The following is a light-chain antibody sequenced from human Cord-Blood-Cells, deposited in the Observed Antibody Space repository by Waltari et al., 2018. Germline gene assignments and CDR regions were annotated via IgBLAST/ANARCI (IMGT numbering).Light chain of an antibody. CDR2: DVS. V-gene: IGLV2-14*01. Sequence: QSALTQPASVSGSPGQSITISCTGTSSDVGGYNYVSWYQQHPGKAPKLMIYDVSNRHSGVSNRFSGSKSGTTASLTISGLQAEDEADYYCSSYTSSSTWVFGGGTKLTVL. CDR1: SSDVGGYNY. CDR3: SSYTSSSTWV. J-gene: IGLJ3*02.